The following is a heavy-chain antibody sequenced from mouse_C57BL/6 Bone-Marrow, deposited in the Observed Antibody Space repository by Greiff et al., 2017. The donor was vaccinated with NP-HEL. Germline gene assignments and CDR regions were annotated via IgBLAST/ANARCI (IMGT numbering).Heavy chain of an antibody. CDR3: ARGSSMVTTPDWFAY. J-gene: IGHJ3*01. V-gene: IGHV1-52*01. D-gene: IGHD2-2*01. CDR2: IDPSDSET. CDR1: GYTFTSYW. Sequence: VQLQQPGAELVRPGSSVKLSCKASGYTFTSYWMHWVKQRPIQGLEWIGNIDPSDSETHYNQKFKDKATLTVDKSSSTAYMQLSSLTSEDSAVYYCARGSSMVTTPDWFAYWGQGTLVTVSA.